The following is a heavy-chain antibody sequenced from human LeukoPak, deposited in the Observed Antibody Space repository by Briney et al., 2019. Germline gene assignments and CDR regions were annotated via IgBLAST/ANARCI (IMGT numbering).Heavy chain of an antibody. CDR3: ARIAYCSSTSCYTRPYYYYGMDV. D-gene: IGHD2-2*02. CDR1: GGTFSIYA. Sequence: GASVNVSCKSSGGTFSIYAISWVRQAPGQGLEWMGGIIPIFGTANYAQKFQGRVTITADESTSTAYMELSSLRSEDTDLYYCARIAYCSSTSCYTRPYYYYGMDVWGQGTTVTVSS. J-gene: IGHJ6*02. CDR2: IIPIFGTA. V-gene: IGHV1-69*01.